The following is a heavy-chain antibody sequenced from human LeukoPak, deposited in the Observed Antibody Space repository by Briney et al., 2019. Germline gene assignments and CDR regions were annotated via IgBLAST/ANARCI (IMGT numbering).Heavy chain of an antibody. V-gene: IGHV3-7*01. Sequence: PGGSLRLSCAASGFIFSSYAMSWVRQAPRKGLEWVANIKQDGSEKYYVDSVKGRFTISRDNAKNSLYLQINSLRAEDTAVYYCASEGWAERYFDFWGQGTLVTVSS. CDR1: GFIFSSYA. D-gene: IGHD6-19*01. J-gene: IGHJ4*02. CDR2: IKQDGSEK. CDR3: ASEGWAERYFDF.